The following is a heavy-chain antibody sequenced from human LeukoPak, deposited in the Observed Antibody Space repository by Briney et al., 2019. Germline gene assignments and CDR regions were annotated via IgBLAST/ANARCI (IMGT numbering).Heavy chain of an antibody. J-gene: IGHJ4*02. CDR2: ISSTGST. CDR1: GGSISSGGHY. Sequence: SETLSLTCTVSGGSISSGGHYWSWIRQPAGKGLEYLGRISSTGSTNYNPSLRSRVTISADTSKNHFSLKLTSVTAADTAFYYCAREEYSSDWYGHDSWGQGTLVTVSS. D-gene: IGHD6-13*01. CDR3: AREEYSSDWYGHDS. V-gene: IGHV4-61*02.